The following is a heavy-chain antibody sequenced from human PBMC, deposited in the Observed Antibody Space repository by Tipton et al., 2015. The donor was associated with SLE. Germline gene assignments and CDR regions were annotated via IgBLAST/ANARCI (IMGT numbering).Heavy chain of an antibody. D-gene: IGHD3-3*01. CDR1: GFTFSSSW. V-gene: IGHV3-74*03. Sequence: SLRLSCVASGFTFSSSWMHWVRQAPGKGLVWVSRIKSDGSYTTYADSVRGRFTISRDNAKSTLYLQMNSLTAEDTAIYFCAKNFWNDQDWGQGTLVAVSS. CDR2: IKSDGSYT. CDR3: AKNFWNDQD. J-gene: IGHJ4*02.